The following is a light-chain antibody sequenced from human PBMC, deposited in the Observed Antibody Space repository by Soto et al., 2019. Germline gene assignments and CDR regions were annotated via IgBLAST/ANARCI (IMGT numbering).Light chain of an antibody. CDR3: CLYAVTFYV. Sequence: QSALTQPRSVSGSPGQSVTISCTGTSSDVGTYDFVSWYQQHPGKAPRLMIFDVSERPSGVPDRFSGSTSGNTASLTISGLQAEDEADYYCCLYAVTFYVFGTGTKLTVL. CDR2: DVS. CDR1: SSDVGTYDF. J-gene: IGLJ1*01. V-gene: IGLV2-11*01.